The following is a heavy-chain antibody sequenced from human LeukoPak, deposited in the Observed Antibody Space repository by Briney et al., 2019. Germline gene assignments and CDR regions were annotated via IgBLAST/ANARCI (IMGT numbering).Heavy chain of an antibody. D-gene: IGHD4-17*01. CDR2: MYGSGGT. V-gene: IGHV3-53*01. CDR1: GFTVSSTY. Sequence: GGSLRLSCAASGFTVSSTYMSWVRQAPGKGLEWVSVMYGSGGTYYADSMKGRFTISRDNSKNTLYLQMNSLRAEDTAVYYCARFYGDFVNHWYFDLWSRGTLVTVSS. J-gene: IGHJ2*01. CDR3: ARFYGDFVNHWYFDL.